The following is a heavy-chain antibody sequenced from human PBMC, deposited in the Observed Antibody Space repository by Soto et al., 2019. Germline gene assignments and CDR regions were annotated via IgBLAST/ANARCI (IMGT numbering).Heavy chain of an antibody. CDR1: GGSISSSSYY. Sequence: QLQLQESGPGLVKPSETLSLTCTVSGGSISSSSYYWGWIRQPPGKGLEWIGSIYYSGSTYYNPSLKSRVTISVDTSKNQFSLKLSSVTAADTAVYYCATPGLHLGELSFQVDYWGQGTLVTVSS. CDR3: ATPGLHLGELSFQVDY. J-gene: IGHJ4*02. CDR2: IYYSGST. D-gene: IGHD3-16*02. V-gene: IGHV4-39*01.